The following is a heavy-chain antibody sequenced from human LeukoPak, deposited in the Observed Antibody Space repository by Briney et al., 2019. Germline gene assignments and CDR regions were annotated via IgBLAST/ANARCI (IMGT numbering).Heavy chain of an antibody. CDR3: ARSPSAGYFDY. V-gene: IGHV4-59*01. Sequence: PSETLSLTCTVSGGSIGSYYWSWIRQPPGKGLEWIGYIYYSGSTNYNPSLKSRVTISVDTSKNQFSLKLSSVTAADTAVYYCARSPSAGYFDYWGQGTLVTVSS. CDR1: GGSIGSYY. J-gene: IGHJ4*02. CDR2: IYYSGST.